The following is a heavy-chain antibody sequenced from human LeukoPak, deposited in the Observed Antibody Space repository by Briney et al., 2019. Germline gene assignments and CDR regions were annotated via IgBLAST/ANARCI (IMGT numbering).Heavy chain of an antibody. CDR3: ARGGITMIVVVGFDY. CDR1: GFTVSSNY. CDR2: IYSGGST. J-gene: IGHJ4*02. Sequence: GGSLRLSCAASGFTVSSNYMSWVRQAPGKGLEWVSVIYSGGSTYYADSVKGRFTISRDNSKNTLYLQMNSLRAEDTAVYYCARGGITMIVVVGFDYWGQGTLVTVSS. V-gene: IGHV3-66*01. D-gene: IGHD3-22*01.